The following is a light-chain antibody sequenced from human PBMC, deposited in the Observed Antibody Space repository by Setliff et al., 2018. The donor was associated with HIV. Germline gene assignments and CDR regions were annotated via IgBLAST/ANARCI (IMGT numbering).Light chain of an antibody. Sequence: QSALTQPASVSGSPGQSITISCSGTSSDIGGYYYVSWYQQYPGRAPKLILYEVSNRPSGISNRFSGSKSGNTASLTISGLQAEDEADYYCSSYTSRNSYVFGTGTKVTVL. CDR2: EVS. CDR1: SSDIGGYYY. CDR3: SSYTSRNSYV. V-gene: IGLV2-14*03. J-gene: IGLJ1*01.